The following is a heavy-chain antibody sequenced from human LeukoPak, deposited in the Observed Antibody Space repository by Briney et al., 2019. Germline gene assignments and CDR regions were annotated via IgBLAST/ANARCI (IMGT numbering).Heavy chain of an antibody. J-gene: IGHJ3*02. V-gene: IGHV1-2*02. D-gene: IGHD3-16*01. Sequence: ASVKVSCKASGDTFTGYYMHWVRQAPGQGLEWMGWINPNSGGTNYAQKFQGRVTMTRDTSISTAYMELSRLRSGDTAVYYCARDPGFTFGGVGAFDIWGQGTMVTVSS. CDR1: GDTFTGYY. CDR2: INPNSGGT. CDR3: ARDPGFTFGGVGAFDI.